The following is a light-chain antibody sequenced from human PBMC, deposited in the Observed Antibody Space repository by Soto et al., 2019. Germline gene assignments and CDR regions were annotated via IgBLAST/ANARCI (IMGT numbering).Light chain of an antibody. Sequence: QSALTQPASVSGSPGQSLTISCTGTSSDVGGYTYVSWYHQHPGKAPKLMIYDVSNRPSGVSNRFSGSKSGNTAYLTISGLQAEDEADYYCRSYTGSGSSFGGGTKLTVL. V-gene: IGLV2-14*01. CDR2: DVS. CDR1: SSDVGGYTY. J-gene: IGLJ2*01. CDR3: RSYTGSGSS.